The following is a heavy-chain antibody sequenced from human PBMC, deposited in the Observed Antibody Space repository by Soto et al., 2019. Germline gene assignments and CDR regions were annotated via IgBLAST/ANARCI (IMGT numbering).Heavy chain of an antibody. CDR3: ATSTVVTPGYYYYGMDV. V-gene: IGHV4-39*01. D-gene: IGHD4-17*01. Sequence: QLQLQESGPGLVKPSETLSLTCTVSGGSISSSSYYWGWIRQPPGKGLEWIGSIYYSGSTYYNPSLKSRVTISVDTSKNQFSLKLSSVTAADTAVYYCATSTVVTPGYYYYGMDVWGQGTTVTVSS. CDR2: IYYSGST. CDR1: GGSISSSSYY. J-gene: IGHJ6*02.